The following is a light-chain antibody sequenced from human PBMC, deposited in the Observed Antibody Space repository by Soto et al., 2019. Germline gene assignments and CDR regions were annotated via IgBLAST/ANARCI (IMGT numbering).Light chain of an antibody. CDR2: RNN. V-gene: IGLV1-47*01. CDR3: AAWDDSLRGYV. J-gene: IGLJ1*01. CDR1: SSNIGTYY. Sequence: QSVLTQPPSASGTPGQRVTISCSGSSSNIGTYYVSWYQQLPGTAPKLLIYRNNQRPSGVPDRFSGSKSATSASLAISGLRSDDEADYYCAAWDDSLRGYVFGTGTKLTVL.